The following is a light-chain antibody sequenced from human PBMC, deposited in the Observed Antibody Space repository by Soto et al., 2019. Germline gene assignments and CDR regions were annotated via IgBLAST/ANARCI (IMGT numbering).Light chain of an antibody. V-gene: IGLV2-8*01. CDR1: SSDVGFYNF. CDR3: ISYTSDDVRYV. J-gene: IGLJ1*01. Sequence: QSALTQPPSASGSPGQSLTISCTGTSSDVGFYNFVSWYQQRPGKAPKLVIYEVTKRPSGVPDRFSGSKSGNTASLTISGLQSEDEADYYCISYTSDDVRYVFGTGTKVTVL. CDR2: EVT.